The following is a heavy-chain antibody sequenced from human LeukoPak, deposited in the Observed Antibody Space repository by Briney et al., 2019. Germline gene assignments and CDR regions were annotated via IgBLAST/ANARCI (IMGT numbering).Heavy chain of an antibody. CDR2: INPNSGGT. CDR3: ARDHSYYDSGSYSNVDC. D-gene: IGHD3-10*01. J-gene: IGHJ4*02. V-gene: IGHV1-2*02. Sequence: ASVKVSRKASGYTFTGYYMHWVRQAPGQGLEWMGWINPNSGGTNYAQKFQGRVTMTRDTSSSTAYMELSRLRSDDTAVYYCARDHSYYDSGSYSNVDCWGQGTLVTVSS. CDR1: GYTFTGYY.